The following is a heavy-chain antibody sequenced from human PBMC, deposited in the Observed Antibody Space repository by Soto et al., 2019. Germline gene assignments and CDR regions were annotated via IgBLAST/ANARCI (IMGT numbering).Heavy chain of an antibody. CDR3: SSSYYGSGNPKDYYYGMDV. Sequence: ASVKVSCKASGYTFTSYAMHWVRQAPGQRLEWMGWINAGNGNTKYSQKFQGRVTITRDTSASTAYMELSSLRSEDTAVYYCSSSYYGSGNPKDYYYGMDVWGQGTTVTVSS. D-gene: IGHD3-10*01. V-gene: IGHV1-3*01. J-gene: IGHJ6*02. CDR2: INAGNGNT. CDR1: GYTFTSYA.